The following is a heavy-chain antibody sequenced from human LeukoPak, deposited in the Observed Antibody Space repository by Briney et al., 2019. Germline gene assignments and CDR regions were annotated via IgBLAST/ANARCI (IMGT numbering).Heavy chain of an antibody. CDR1: GFTFSSYS. D-gene: IGHD4-23*01. CDR2: ISSSSSYI. CDR3: ARDLNPMYGGAFDI. Sequence: PGGSLRLSCAASGFTFSSYSMNLVRQAPGKGLEWVSSISSSSSYIYYADSVKGRFTISRDNAKNSLYLQMNSLRAEDTAVYYCARDLNPMYGGAFDIWGQGTMVTVSS. V-gene: IGHV3-21*01. J-gene: IGHJ3*02.